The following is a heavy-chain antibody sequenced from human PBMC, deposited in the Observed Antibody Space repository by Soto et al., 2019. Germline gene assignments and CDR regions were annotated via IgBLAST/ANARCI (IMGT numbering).Heavy chain of an antibody. CDR3: TKGAGVATTRNALDI. D-gene: IGHD1-1*01. CDR2: ISWNSGNI. V-gene: IGHV3-9*01. CDR1: GFTFDDFA. Sequence: EVQLVESGGGLVQPGRSLRLSCAASGFTFDDFAMHWVRQTPGKGLEWVAGISWNSGNIGYGDSVKGRFTISRDNAKRSLYLQINSLRVDDTALYYCTKGAGVATTRNALDIWGQETMVTVSS. J-gene: IGHJ3*02.